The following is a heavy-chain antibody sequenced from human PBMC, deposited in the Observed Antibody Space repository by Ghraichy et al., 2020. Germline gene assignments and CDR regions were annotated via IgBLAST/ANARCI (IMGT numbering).Heavy chain of an antibody. J-gene: IGHJ4*02. CDR3: ARDLERCSGSSCYQKSFDY. V-gene: IGHV3-66*01. D-gene: IGHD2-15*01. CDR2: ICSGGST. CDR1: GFTVSSNY. Sequence: GGSLRLSCAASGFTVSSNYMSWVRQAPGKGLEWVSVICSGGSTYYADSVEGRLTISRDNSKNTLYIQMNSLRAEETAVYYCARDLERCSGSSCYQKSFDYWGQGTLVTVSS.